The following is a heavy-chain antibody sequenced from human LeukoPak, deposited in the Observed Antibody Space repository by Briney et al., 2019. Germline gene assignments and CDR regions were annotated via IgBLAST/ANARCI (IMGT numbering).Heavy chain of an antibody. CDR3: ARCTSSRGSDL. D-gene: IGHD2-8*01. V-gene: IGHV3-7*01. Sequence: GGSLRLSCAASGFTFNSYWMGWFRQPPGKGLEWVASIGPDGSDKFHVDSVKGRFTISRDNSKNSLYLQMNSLRGEDTAVYYCARCTSSRGSDLWGQGTLVTVSA. CDR1: GFTFNSYW. CDR2: IGPDGSDK. J-gene: IGHJ5*02.